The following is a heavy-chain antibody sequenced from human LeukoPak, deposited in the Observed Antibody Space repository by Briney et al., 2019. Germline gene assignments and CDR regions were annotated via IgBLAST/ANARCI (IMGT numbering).Heavy chain of an antibody. D-gene: IGHD3-22*01. CDR1: GGSVSDYY. Sequence: PSETLSLTCTVSGGSVSDYYWSWIRQSPGKGLEWIGRIYTSGSTNYNPSLKSRVTMSVDTSKNQFSLKLSSVTAADTAVYYCARETYYYDSSEGALYYYMDVWGKGTTVTISS. CDR2: IYTSGST. CDR3: ARETYYYDSSEGALYYYMDV. J-gene: IGHJ6*03. V-gene: IGHV4-4*07.